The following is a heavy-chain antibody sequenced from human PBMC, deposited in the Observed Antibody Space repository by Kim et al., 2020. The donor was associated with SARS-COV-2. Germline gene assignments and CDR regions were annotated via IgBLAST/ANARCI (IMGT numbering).Heavy chain of an antibody. CDR2: IVVGSGNT. D-gene: IGHD3-22*01. Sequence: SVKVSCKASGFTFTSSAVQWVRQARGQRLEWIGWIVVGSGNTNYAQKFQARVTITRDMSTSTAYMELSSLRSEDTAVYYCAAFRPVPLPGPLSDRYYYDSSGYYLRDYYYGMDVWGQGTTVTVSS. J-gene: IGHJ6*02. V-gene: IGHV1-58*01. CDR3: AAFRPVPLPGPLSDRYYYDSSGYYLRDYYYGMDV. CDR1: GFTFTSSA.